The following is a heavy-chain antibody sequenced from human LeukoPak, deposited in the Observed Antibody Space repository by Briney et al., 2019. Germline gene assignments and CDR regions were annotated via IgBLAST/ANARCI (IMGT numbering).Heavy chain of an antibody. Sequence: PSETLSLTCTVSGDSINNNNYYWGWIRQPPGEGLEWIGNIYHSGSTYYNPSLKSQVTISVDTSKNQFSLKLSSVTAADTAVYYCARLWQGAFDYWGQGTLVTVSS. CDR1: GDSINNNNYY. V-gene: IGHV4-39*07. CDR3: ARLWQGAFDY. D-gene: IGHD1-26*01. J-gene: IGHJ4*02. CDR2: IYHSGST.